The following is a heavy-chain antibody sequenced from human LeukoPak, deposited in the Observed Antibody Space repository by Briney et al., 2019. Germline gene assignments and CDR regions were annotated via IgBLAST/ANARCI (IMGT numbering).Heavy chain of an antibody. CDR2: IRRRGYGGAA. J-gene: IGHJ4*02. CDR1: GFAFDDFA. Sequence: GQSLRLSCTTSGFAFDDFAMGWVRQPAGKGLEWVGFIRRRGYGGAAEYAASVKGRFINSRDDSKGIAYLQMTSLKTEDTAVYYCSRDGLVDFDYWGQGSRVIVSP. CDR3: SRDGLVDFDY. V-gene: IGHV3-49*04.